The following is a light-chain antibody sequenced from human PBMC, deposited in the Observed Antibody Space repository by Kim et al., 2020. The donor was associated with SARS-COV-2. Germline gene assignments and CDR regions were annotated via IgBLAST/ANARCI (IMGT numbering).Light chain of an antibody. Sequence: SSELTQDPAVSVALGQTVRLTCQGDSLRSYYASWYQQKPGQAPVLVIYGKNNRPSGIPDRFSGSSSGNTASLTITGAQAEDEADYYCNSRDSSGNNCVFG. CDR1: SLRSYY. V-gene: IGLV3-19*01. CDR2: GKN. J-gene: IGLJ3*02. CDR3: NSRDSSGNNCV.